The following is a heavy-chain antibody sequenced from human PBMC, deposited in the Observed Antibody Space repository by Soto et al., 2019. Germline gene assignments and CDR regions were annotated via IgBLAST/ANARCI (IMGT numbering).Heavy chain of an antibody. Sequence: SETLSLTCTVSGGSISSGDYYWSWIRQPPGKGLEWIGYIYYSGSTYYNPSPKSRVTISVDTSKNQFSLKLSSVTAADTAVYYCDRDSRGDTGNTNDYGMDVCGQGTTAT. J-gene: IGHJ6*02. CDR1: GGSISSGDYY. D-gene: IGHD4-17*01. CDR3: DRDSRGDTGNTNDYGMDV. V-gene: IGHV4-30-4*01. CDR2: IYYSGST.